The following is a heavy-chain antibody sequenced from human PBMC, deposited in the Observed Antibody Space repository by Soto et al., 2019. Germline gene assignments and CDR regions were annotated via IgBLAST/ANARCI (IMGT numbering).Heavy chain of an antibody. D-gene: IGHD2-8*01. CDR1: VFALSTSGVG. CDR2: IYWDDDK. J-gene: IGHJ4*02. Sequence: QITLKESGPTLVKPTQTLTLTCTFSVFALSTSGVGVGWIRQPPGKALEWLTLIYWDDDKRYSPSLKSRLTDTKDTSKIQVVLTMTNMDPVDTGTYDCAHRSGVDFDNWGQGTLVTVSS. CDR3: AHRSGVDFDN. V-gene: IGHV2-5*02.